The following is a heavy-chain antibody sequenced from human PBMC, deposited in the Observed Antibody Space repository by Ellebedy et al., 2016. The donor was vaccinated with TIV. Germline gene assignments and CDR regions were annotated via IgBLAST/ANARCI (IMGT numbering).Heavy chain of an antibody. Sequence: GGSLRLXXAASGFTFSNYWMSWVRQAPGKGLEWVANINQDGSEIHYVDSVKGRFTISRDNAENSLYLQMNSLRAEDTAVYYCARAIGSGSSYWGQGTLVTVSS. D-gene: IGHD3-22*01. CDR2: INQDGSEI. CDR3: ARAIGSGSSY. CDR1: GFTFSNYW. V-gene: IGHV3-7*01. J-gene: IGHJ4*02.